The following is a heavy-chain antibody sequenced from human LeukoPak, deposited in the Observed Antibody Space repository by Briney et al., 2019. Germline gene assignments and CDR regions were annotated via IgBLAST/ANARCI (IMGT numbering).Heavy chain of an antibody. V-gene: IGHV3-23*01. CDR2: MSSSGGST. D-gene: IGHD3-22*01. CDR1: GFTLGNYA. CDR3: AKSSYYDTSGFYREYYFDY. J-gene: IGHJ4*02. Sequence: GGSLRLSCAASGFTLGNYAMSWVRQAPGKGLEWVSSMSSSGGSTYYADSVKGRFTFSRDNPKNTLYLQMNSLRAEDTAVYYCAKSSYYDTSGFYREYYFDYWGQGTLVTVSS.